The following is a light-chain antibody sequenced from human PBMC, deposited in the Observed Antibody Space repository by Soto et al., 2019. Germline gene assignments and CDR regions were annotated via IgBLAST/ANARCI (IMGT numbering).Light chain of an antibody. J-gene: IGKJ5*01. CDR3: QQYGNSPIT. V-gene: IGKV1-39*01. CDR1: QSISSY. Sequence: DIQMTQSPSARAASVGDRGTITCRASQSISSYLNWYQQKPGKAPKLLIYAASSLQSGVPSRFSGSGSGTDFTLTISRLEPEDFAVFYCQQYGNSPITFGQGTQLEIK. CDR2: AAS.